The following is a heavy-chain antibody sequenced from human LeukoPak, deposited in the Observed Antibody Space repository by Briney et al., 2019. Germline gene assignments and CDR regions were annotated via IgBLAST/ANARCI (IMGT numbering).Heavy chain of an antibody. Sequence: GGSLRLSCAASGFTFSSYAMHWVRQAPGKGLEYVSAISSNGGSTYYANSVKGRFTISRDNAKNSLYLQMNSLRAEDTAVYYCARAYSSSWYGGNYWGQGTLVTVSS. J-gene: IGHJ4*02. V-gene: IGHV3-64*01. CDR2: ISSNGGST. D-gene: IGHD6-13*01. CDR3: ARAYSSSWYGGNY. CDR1: GFTFSSYA.